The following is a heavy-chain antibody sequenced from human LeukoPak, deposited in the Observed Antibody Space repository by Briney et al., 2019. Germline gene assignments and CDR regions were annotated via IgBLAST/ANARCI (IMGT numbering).Heavy chain of an antibody. V-gene: IGHV1-18*01. J-gene: IGHJ4*02. CDR2: ISAYNGNT. CDR1: GYTFTSYG. Sequence: ASVKVSCKASGYTFTSYGISWVRQAPGQGLEWMGWISAYNGNTNYAQKFQGRVTMTRDTSTSTVYMELSSLRSEDTAVYYCARGKRLRYFDWLSPSFDYWGQGTLVTVSS. D-gene: IGHD3-9*01. CDR3: ARGKRLRYFDWLSPSFDY.